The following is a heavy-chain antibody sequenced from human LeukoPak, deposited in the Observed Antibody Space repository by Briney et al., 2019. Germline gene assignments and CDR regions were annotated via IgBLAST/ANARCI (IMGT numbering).Heavy chain of an antibody. V-gene: IGHV4-59*01. D-gene: IGHD1-26*01. CDR2: IYYSGST. Sequence: PSETLSLTCTVSGGSISSYYWSWIRQPPGKGLEWIGYIYYSGSTNYNPSLKSRVTISVDTSKNQFSLKLSSVTAADTAVYYCARDLKQWERGYGMDVWGQGTTVTVSS. CDR1: GGSISSYY. J-gene: IGHJ6*02. CDR3: ARDLKQWERGYGMDV.